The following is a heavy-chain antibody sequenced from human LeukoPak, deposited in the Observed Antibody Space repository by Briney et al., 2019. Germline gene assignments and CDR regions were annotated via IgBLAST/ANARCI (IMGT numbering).Heavy chain of an antibody. D-gene: IGHD1-1*01. V-gene: IGHV4-4*02. Sequence: GSLRLSCAASGFTFSSSAMSWVRQPPGKGLEWIGEIYHSGSTNYNPSLKSRVTISVDKSKNQFSLKLSSVTAADTAVYYCARVEDMNWNLDYWGQGTLVTVSS. CDR2: IYHSGST. J-gene: IGHJ4*02. CDR3: ARVEDMNWNLDY. CDR1: GFTFSSSAM.